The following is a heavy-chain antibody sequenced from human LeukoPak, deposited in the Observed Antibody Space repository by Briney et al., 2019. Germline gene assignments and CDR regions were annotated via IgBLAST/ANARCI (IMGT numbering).Heavy chain of an antibody. Sequence: PGGSLRLSCAASGFTFSSYGMHWVRQAPGKGLEWVAVIWYDGSNKYYADSVKGRFTISRDNSKNTLYLQMNSLRAEDTAVYYCARDSDGSGSYCDWGQGTLVTVSS. CDR3: ARDSDGSGSYCD. CDR1: GFTFSSYG. CDR2: IWYDGSNK. V-gene: IGHV3-33*01. J-gene: IGHJ4*02. D-gene: IGHD3-10*01.